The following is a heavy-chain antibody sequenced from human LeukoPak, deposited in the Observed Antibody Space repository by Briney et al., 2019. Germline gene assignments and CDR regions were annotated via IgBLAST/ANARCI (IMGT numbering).Heavy chain of an antibody. J-gene: IGHJ4*02. V-gene: IGHV3-7*05. CDR2: IKHGGSEK. Sequence: GGSLRLSCAASGLTLSIYWMSWVRQAPGEGLEWVANIKHGGSEKYYVDSVKGRFTISRDNAKNSLFLQMNSLRAEDTAVYYCAKADDDSPGYTNYFDYWGQGTLVTVSS. CDR1: GLTLSIYW. CDR3: AKADDDSPGYTNYFDY. D-gene: IGHD3-22*01.